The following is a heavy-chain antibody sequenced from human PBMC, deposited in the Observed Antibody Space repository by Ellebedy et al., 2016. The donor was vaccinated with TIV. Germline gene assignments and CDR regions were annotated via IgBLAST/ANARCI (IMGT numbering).Heavy chain of an antibody. CDR2: ISAYNGNT. D-gene: IGHD2-2*01. V-gene: IGHV1-18*01. Sequence: ASVKVSXXASGYTFTSYGISWVRQAPGQGLEWMGWISAYNGNTNYAQKLQGRVTMTTNTSTSTAYMELRSLRSDDTAVYYCARSEHVVAPAALYYFDYWGQGTLVTVSS. CDR3: ARSEHVVAPAALYYFDY. J-gene: IGHJ4*02. CDR1: GYTFTSYG.